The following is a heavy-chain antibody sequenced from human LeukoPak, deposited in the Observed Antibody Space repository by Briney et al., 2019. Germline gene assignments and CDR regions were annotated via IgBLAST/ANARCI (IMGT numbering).Heavy chain of an antibody. D-gene: IGHD6-13*01. CDR3: ARRFIAANWFDP. V-gene: IGHV1-69*04. Sequence: SVKVSCKASGGTFSSYAISWVRQAPGQGLEWMGRIIPILGIANYAQKFQGRVTITADKSTSTAYMELSSLRSEDTAVYYCARRFIAANWFDPWGQETLVTVSS. CDR2: IIPILGIA. J-gene: IGHJ5*02. CDR1: GGTFSSYA.